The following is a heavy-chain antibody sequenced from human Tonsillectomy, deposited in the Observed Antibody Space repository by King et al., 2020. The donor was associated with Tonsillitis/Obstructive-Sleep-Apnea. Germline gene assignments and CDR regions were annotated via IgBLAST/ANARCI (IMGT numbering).Heavy chain of an antibody. V-gene: IGHV7-4-1*02. CDR2: INTNTGNP. Sequence: VQLVQSGSELKKPGASVKVSCKASGYTFTSYAMNWVRQAPGQGLEWMGWINTNTGNPTYAQGFTGRVVFSLDTSVSTAYLQISSLKAEDTAVYYCARESPTKTYYDFWSGYSQNAFDIWGQGTMVTVSS. D-gene: IGHD3-3*01. CDR1: GYTFTSYA. J-gene: IGHJ3*02. CDR3: ARESPTKTYYDFWSGYSQNAFDI.